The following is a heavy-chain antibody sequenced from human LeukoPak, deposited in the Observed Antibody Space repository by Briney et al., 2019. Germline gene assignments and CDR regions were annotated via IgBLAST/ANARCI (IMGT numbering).Heavy chain of an antibody. V-gene: IGHV4-59*01. CDR3: ARDERTDFDY. J-gene: IGHJ4*02. D-gene: IGHD1-14*01. CDR2: IYYRGST. Sequence: PSETLSLTCTVSGASISNYYWSWIRQPPGKGLEWIAYIYYRGSTNYNPSLKSRVTISIDTSRSDFSLRLNSATAADTAVYYCARDERTDFDYWGQGTLVTVSS. CDR1: GASISNYY.